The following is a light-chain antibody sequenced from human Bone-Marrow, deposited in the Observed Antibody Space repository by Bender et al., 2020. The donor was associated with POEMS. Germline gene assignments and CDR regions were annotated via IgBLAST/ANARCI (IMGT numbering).Light chain of an antibody. CDR2: GYN. V-gene: IGLV1-40*01. J-gene: IGLJ1*01. CDR3: SSSTTSTTFV. CDR1: SSNIGSGYD. Sequence: QSVLTQPPSASGTPGQRVTISCSGSSSNIGSGYDINWYQHLPGTAPKLLIYGYNNRPSGVPDRFSGSKSGTSASLAITGLQAEDEGDYYCSSSTTSTTFVFGSGTKLTVL.